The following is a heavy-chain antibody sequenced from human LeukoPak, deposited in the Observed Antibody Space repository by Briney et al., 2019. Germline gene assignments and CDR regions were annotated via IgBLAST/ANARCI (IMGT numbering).Heavy chain of an antibody. CDR3: ARSRGTAGVYSSSWYQRVAVAHAFDI. V-gene: IGHV4-39*07. CDR1: GGSISSSTYY. J-gene: IGHJ3*02. D-gene: IGHD6-13*01. CDR2: MYYSGST. Sequence: PSETLSLTCTVSGGSISSSTYYWGWIRQPPGKGLEWIGGMYYSGSTYYNPSLKSRVAMSVDTSKNQFSLKVNSVTAADTAVYYCARSRGTAGVYSSSWYQRVAVAHAFDIWGQGTMVTVSS.